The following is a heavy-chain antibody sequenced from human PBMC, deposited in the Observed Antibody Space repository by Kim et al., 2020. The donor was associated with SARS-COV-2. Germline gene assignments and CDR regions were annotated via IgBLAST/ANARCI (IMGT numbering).Heavy chain of an antibody. V-gene: IGHV1-18*04. Sequence: ASVKVSCKASGYTFTSYGISWVRQAPGQGLEWMGWISAYNGNTNYAQKLQGRVTMTTDTSTSTAYMELRSLRSDDTAVYYCARDLYAPGYSSGWYVYWGQGTLVTVSS. CDR3: ARDLYAPGYSSGWYVY. D-gene: IGHD6-19*01. J-gene: IGHJ4*02. CDR2: ISAYNGNT. CDR1: GYTFTSYG.